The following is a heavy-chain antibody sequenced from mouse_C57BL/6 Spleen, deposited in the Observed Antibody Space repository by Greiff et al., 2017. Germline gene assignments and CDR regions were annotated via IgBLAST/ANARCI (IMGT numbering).Heavy chain of an antibody. CDR3: ARAPTVVATDWFAY. J-gene: IGHJ3*01. Sequence: EVNLVESGGGLVKPGGSLKLSCAASGFTFSSYAMSWVRQTPEKRLEWVATISDGGSYTYYPDNVKGRFTISRDNAKNNLYLQMSHLKSEDTAMYYCARAPTVVATDWFAYWGQGTLVTVSA. V-gene: IGHV5-4*03. D-gene: IGHD1-1*01. CDR2: ISDGGSYT. CDR1: GFTFSSYA.